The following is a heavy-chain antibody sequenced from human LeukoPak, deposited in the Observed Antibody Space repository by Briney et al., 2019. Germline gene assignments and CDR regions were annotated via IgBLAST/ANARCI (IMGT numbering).Heavy chain of an antibody. D-gene: IGHD3-3*01. CDR3: ARGRDFWSGYPEY. V-gene: IGHV1-2*02. J-gene: IGHJ4*02. CDR2: INPNSGGT. Sequence: GASVKVSCKASGYTFTGYYMHWVRQAPGQGLEWMGWINPNSGGTNYAQKFQGRVTMTGDTSISTAYMELSRLRSDDTAVYYCARGRDFWSGYPEYWGQGTLVTVSS. CDR1: GYTFTGYY.